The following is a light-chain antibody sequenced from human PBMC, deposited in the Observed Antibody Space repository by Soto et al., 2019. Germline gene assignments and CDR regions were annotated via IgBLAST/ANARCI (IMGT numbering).Light chain of an antibody. CDR3: QQRTNSEIT. CDR1: QSVSRY. CDR2: DAS. Sequence: EIVLTQSPATLSLSPGERATLSCRARQSVSRYLAWYQQNPGQAPRLLIYDASNRSTGIPARFSGSGSGTDFTLTIRSLGPEDFAVYYCQQRTNSEITFGPGTKVDIK. V-gene: IGKV3-11*01. J-gene: IGKJ3*01.